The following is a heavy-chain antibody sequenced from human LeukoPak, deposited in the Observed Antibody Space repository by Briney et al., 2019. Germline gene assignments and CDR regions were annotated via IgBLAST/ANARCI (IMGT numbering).Heavy chain of an antibody. D-gene: IGHD3-10*01. Sequence: ASVKVSCKASGSTFTGYYMHWVRQAPGQGLEWMGWINPNSGGTNYAQKFQGRVTMTRDTSISTAYMELSRLRSDDTAVYYCARALWSAKDAFDIWGQGTMVTVSS. CDR2: INPNSGGT. CDR1: GSTFTGYY. J-gene: IGHJ3*02. V-gene: IGHV1-2*02. CDR3: ARALWSAKDAFDI.